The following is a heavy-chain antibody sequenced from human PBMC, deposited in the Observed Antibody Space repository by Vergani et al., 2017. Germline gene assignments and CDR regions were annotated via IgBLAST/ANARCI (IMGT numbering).Heavy chain of an antibody. CDR2: ISSSSSYI. Sequence: EVQLVESGGGLVKPGGSLRLSCAASGFTFSSYSMNWVRQAPGKGLEWVSSISSSSSYIYYADSVKGRFTISRDNAKNSLYLQMNSLRAEDTAVYYCARAPHVYGGYLNWGQGTLVTVSS. CDR1: GFTFSSYS. J-gene: IGHJ4*02. D-gene: IGHD5-12*01. CDR3: ARAPHVYGGYLN. V-gene: IGHV3-21*01.